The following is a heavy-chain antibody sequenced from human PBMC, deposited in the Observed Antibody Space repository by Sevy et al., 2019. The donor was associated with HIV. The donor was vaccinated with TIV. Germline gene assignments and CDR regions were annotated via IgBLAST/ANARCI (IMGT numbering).Heavy chain of an antibody. CDR1: GYTFSSYG. CDR2: ISGFNNNK. Sequence: ASVKVSCKASGYTFSSYGINWVRQAPGQGLEWMGWISGFNNNKKYAQKFQGRVTMTTDTSTSTAYLELTSLISDDTAVYYCARGISVVPTTVVWFDPWGQGTLVTVSS. V-gene: IGHV1-18*01. CDR3: ARGISVVPTTVVWFDP. D-gene: IGHD4-17*01. J-gene: IGHJ5*02.